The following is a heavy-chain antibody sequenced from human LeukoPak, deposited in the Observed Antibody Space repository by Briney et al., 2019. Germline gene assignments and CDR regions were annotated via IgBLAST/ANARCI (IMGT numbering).Heavy chain of an antibody. CDR1: GYTLTGYY. D-gene: IGHD3-22*01. CDR2: INPNSGGT. Sequence: GASVKISCKTSGYTLTGYYMHWVRQAPGQGLEWMGWINPNSGGTNYAQKFQGRVTMTRDTSISTAYMELSRLRSDDTAVYYCARDSHYYDSSGPRFDYWGQGTLVTVSS. V-gene: IGHV1-2*02. J-gene: IGHJ4*02. CDR3: ARDSHYYDSSGPRFDY.